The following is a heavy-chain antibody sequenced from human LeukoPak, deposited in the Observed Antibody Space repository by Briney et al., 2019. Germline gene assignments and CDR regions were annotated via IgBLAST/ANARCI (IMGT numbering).Heavy chain of an antibody. D-gene: IGHD3-9*01. J-gene: IGHJ4*02. Sequence: PGGSLILSCAASGFTFSNYAMSWVRQAPGKGLEWVSAILGSGGSTYYADSVKGRFTVSRDNSKSTLYLQMNSLRAEDTALYYCAKWGDYDVLTGYYVPDYWGQGTLVTVSS. V-gene: IGHV3-23*01. CDR3: AKWGDYDVLTGYYVPDY. CDR1: GFTFSNYA. CDR2: ILGSGGST.